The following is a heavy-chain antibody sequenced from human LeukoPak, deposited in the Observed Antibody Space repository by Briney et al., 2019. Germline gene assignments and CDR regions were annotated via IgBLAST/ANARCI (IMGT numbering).Heavy chain of an antibody. Sequence: ASVKVSFKASGYTFTSYDINWVRQAPGQGLEWMGWMNPNSGNTGYAQKFQGRVTMTRNTSISTAYMELSSLRSEDTAVYYCARDRLAYCGGDCIPGAFDIWGQGTMVTVSS. CDR2: MNPNSGNT. CDR1: GYTFTSYD. J-gene: IGHJ3*02. V-gene: IGHV1-8*01. CDR3: ARDRLAYCGGDCIPGAFDI. D-gene: IGHD2-21*02.